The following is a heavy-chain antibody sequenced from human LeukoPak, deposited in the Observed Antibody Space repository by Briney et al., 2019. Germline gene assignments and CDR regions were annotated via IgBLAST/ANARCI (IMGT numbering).Heavy chain of an antibody. J-gene: IGHJ6*03. D-gene: IGHD6-19*01. CDR3: ATRTAKDSSGWYYYYYYYMDV. CDR1: GGFISSYY. CDR2: IYYSGST. Sequence: SETLSLTCTVSGGFISSYYWSWIRQPPGKGLEWIGYIYYSGSTNYNPSLKSRVTISVDTSKNQFSLKLSSVTAADTAVYYCATRTAKDSSGWYYYYYYYMDVWGKGTTVTVSS. V-gene: IGHV4-59*01.